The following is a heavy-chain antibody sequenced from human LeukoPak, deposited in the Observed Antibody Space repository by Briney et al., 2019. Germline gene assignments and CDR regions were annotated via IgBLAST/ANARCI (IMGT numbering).Heavy chain of an antibody. D-gene: IGHD2-2*01. Sequence: PSQTLSLTCTVSGGSISSGGYYWSWIRQHPGKGLEWIGSIYYSGSTYYNPSLKSRVTISVDTSKNQFSLKLSSVTAADTAVYYCARYCSDASCYPQRGYWGQGTLVTVSS. J-gene: IGHJ4*02. V-gene: IGHV4-30-2*03. CDR3: ARYCSDASCYPQRGY. CDR1: GGSISSGGYY. CDR2: IYYSGST.